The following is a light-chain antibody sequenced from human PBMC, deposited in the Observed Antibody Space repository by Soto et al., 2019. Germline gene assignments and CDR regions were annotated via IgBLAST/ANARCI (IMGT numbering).Light chain of an antibody. CDR2: GNN. CDR3: QSYDSSLSGSRV. J-gene: IGLJ1*01. V-gene: IGLV1-40*01. Sequence: QSVLTQPPAVSGAPGQGDTISCTGSSSNIGAGYDVHWYQQLPGRVPKLLIYGNNNWPSGVPDRFSVSKPGASASLSTTGLQAEDEADYYCQSYDSSLSGSRVCGTGTKVTVL. CDR1: SSNIGAGYD.